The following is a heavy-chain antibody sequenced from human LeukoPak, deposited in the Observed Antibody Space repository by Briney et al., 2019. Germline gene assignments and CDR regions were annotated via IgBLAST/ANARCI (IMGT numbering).Heavy chain of an antibody. J-gene: IGHJ4*02. CDR1: GFTFTSHG. CDR2: ISSSSATI. V-gene: IGHV3-48*02. D-gene: IGHD5-18*01. Sequence: GGSLRLSCVASGFTFTSHGMNWVRQAPGEGLEWVSYISSSSATIYYADPVKGRFTISRDNDKKSLYLQRNSLRDEDTAVYYCARGGYSYPDWGKGTLVTVAS. CDR3: ARGGYSYPD.